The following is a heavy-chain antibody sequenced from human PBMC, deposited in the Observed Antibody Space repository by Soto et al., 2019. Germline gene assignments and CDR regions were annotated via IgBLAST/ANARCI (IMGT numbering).Heavy chain of an antibody. Sequence: QVQLVQSGAEVKKPGASEKVSCKASGYSFSNYAIQWVRQAPGQGLEWMGWINVGNANTKYSPRFQGRATITRDTSASTAYMDLTSLRSEDTAVYYCARGNDNYVMDVWGQGTTVTV. J-gene: IGHJ6*02. D-gene: IGHD3-22*01. CDR2: INVGNANT. CDR1: GYSFSNYA. CDR3: ARGNDNYVMDV. V-gene: IGHV1-3*01.